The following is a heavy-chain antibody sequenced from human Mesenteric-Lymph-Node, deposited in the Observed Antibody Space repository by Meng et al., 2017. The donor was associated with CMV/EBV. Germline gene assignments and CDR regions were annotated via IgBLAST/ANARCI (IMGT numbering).Heavy chain of an antibody. D-gene: IGHD3-16*01. CDR2: INIVEDKT. Sequence: QVQLVQSGAEVKKPGASVKVSCKVSGYTFSSYAMHWVRQAPGQRLEWMGWINIVEDKTKTSQNFQGRVTLTRDTSANTAYMELSSLRSDDTAVYYCARTNNWGFDYWGQGTLVTVSS. CDR1: GYTFSSYA. J-gene: IGHJ4*02. V-gene: IGHV1-3*04. CDR3: ARTNNWGFDY.